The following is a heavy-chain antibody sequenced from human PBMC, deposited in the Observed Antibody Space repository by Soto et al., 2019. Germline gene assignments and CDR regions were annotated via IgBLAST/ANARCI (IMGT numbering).Heavy chain of an antibody. CDR1: GYTFTSYG. V-gene: IGHV1-18*04. Sequence: ASVKVSCKASGYTFTSYGISWVRQAPGQGLEWMGWISAYNGNTNYAQKLQGRVTMTTDTSTSTAYMELRSLRSDDTAVYYCARTPDTILGVFIPYGMEVGAKGTTAPVSS. D-gene: IGHD3-3*01. CDR3: ARTPDTILGVFIPYGMEV. J-gene: IGHJ6*04. CDR2: ISAYNGNT.